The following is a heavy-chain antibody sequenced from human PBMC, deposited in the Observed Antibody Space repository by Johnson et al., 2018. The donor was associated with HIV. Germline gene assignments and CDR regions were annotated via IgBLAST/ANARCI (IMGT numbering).Heavy chain of an antibody. CDR1: GFTVSRYA. D-gene: IGHD5-24*01. V-gene: IGHV3-64*01. J-gene: IGHJ3*02. CDR2: ISSSGGST. Sequence: VQLVESGGGLIQPGGSLRLSCAASGFTVSRYAMHWVRQAPGKGLEYVSPISSSGGSTCYANSVKGRFAISRDNSKNTLYLQMNSLRAEDTAVYYCARAYNYGAFDIWGQGTMVTVSS. CDR3: ARAYNYGAFDI.